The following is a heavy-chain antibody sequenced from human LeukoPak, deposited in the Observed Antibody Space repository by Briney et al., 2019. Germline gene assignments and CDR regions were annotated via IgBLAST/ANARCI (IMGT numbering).Heavy chain of an antibody. CDR2: FDPEDGET. D-gene: IGHD6-13*01. CDR1: GYTLTELS. CDR3: ARAGYSSRPHAFDI. V-gene: IGHV1-24*01. J-gene: IGHJ3*02. Sequence: ASVKVSCKVSGYTLTELSMHWVRQAPGKGLEWMGGFDPEDGETIYAQKFQGRVTMTEDTSTDTAYMELSSLRSEDTAVYYCARAGYSSRPHAFDIWGQGTMVTVSS.